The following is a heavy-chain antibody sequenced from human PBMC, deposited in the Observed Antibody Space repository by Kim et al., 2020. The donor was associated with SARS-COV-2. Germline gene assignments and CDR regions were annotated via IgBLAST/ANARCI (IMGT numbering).Heavy chain of an antibody. J-gene: IGHJ5*02. V-gene: IGHV3-48*02. D-gene: IGHD3-3*01. Sequence: DSVKGRFTISRDNAKNSLYLQMNSLRDEDTAVYYCARTPQSGYYIGWFDPWGQGTLVTVSS. CDR3: ARTPQSGYYIGWFDP.